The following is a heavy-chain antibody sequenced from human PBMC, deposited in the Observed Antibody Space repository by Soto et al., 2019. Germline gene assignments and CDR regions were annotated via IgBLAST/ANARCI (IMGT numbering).Heavy chain of an antibody. CDR2: IYYTGNT. CDR3: ASEVSSTDGMDV. CDR1: GDSSVSSSSYY. D-gene: IGHD2-15*01. V-gene: IGHV4-39*01. J-gene: IGHJ6*02. Sequence: SETLSLTCTVSGDSSVSSSSYYWGWIRQPPGKGLEWIGSIYYTGNTFYSPSFRSRLTISVDTSKSQFSLKLRSVTAADTATYYCASEVSSTDGMDVWGQGTTVT.